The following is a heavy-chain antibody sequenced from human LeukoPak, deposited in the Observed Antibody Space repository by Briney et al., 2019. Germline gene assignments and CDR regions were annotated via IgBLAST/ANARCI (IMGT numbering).Heavy chain of an antibody. V-gene: IGHV3-7*03. D-gene: IGHD5-24*01. J-gene: IGHJ4*02. CDR1: GFIFSNYW. Sequence: PGGSLRLSCAASGFIFSNYWMSWVRLAPGKGLEWVANIKEDGTETYYVDSVKGRFTIFRDNAKNSLYLQMNSLRVEDTAVYYCAKEGRSLQTYWGQGTLVTVSS. CDR2: IKEDGTET. CDR3: AKEGRSLQTY.